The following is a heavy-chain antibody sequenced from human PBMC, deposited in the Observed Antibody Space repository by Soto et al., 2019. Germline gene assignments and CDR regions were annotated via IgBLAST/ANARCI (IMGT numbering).Heavy chain of an antibody. D-gene: IGHD3-3*01. V-gene: IGHV3-23*01. CDR2: ITGNSGRT. J-gene: IGHJ6*02. Sequence: GGSLRLSCATSGFIINNYAMSWVRLAPGKGLEWVSAITGNSGRTYNADSVKGRFTISRDTSQSTLYLQMSSLSAEDTAVYYCTKQWGGPPYHSGMHVWGQGTTVTVSS. CDR3: TKQWGGPPYHSGMHV. CDR1: GFIINNYA.